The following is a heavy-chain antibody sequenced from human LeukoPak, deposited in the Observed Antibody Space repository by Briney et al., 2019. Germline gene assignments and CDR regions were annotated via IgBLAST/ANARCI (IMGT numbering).Heavy chain of an antibody. CDR1: GFTFSSYA. CDR2: VSDSGGST. V-gene: IGHV3-23*01. J-gene: IGHJ3*02. Sequence: GGSLRLSCAASGFTFSSYAMSWVRQAPGKGLEWVSTVSDSGGSTYYADSVKGRFTISRDNSKNTLYLQLNSLRADDTAVYYCAKDWPSEWQQLPDYDAADIWGQGTMVTVSS. D-gene: IGHD6-13*01. CDR3: AKDWPSEWQQLPDYDAADI.